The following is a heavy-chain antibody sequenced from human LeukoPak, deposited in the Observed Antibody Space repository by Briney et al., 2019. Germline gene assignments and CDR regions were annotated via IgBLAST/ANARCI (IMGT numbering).Heavy chain of an antibody. CDR2: ISAYNATT. CDR3: ASLHSGYDHRGAFDI. CDR1: GYTFTSYG. D-gene: IGHD5-12*01. Sequence: GASVKVSCKASGYTFTSYGISWVRQAPGQGLEWMGWISAYNATTNYAQKLQVRVTMTTDTSTSTAYMGLRSLRSDDTAVYYCASLHSGYDHRGAFDIWGQGTMVTVSS. V-gene: IGHV1-18*01. J-gene: IGHJ3*02.